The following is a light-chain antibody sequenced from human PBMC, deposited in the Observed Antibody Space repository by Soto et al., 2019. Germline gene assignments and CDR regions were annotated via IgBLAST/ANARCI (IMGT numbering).Light chain of an antibody. V-gene: IGKV3-20*01. J-gene: IGKJ4*01. CDR2: GAS. CDR1: QSVSSSY. CDR3: QQYDSSPLT. Sequence: EIVLTQSPRTLSVSPGERATLSCRASQSVSSSYLAWYQQKPGQAPRLLIYGASSRSTGIPDRFSGSGSGTDFTLTISRLEPEDFAVYYCQQYDSSPLTFGEGTKVEIK.